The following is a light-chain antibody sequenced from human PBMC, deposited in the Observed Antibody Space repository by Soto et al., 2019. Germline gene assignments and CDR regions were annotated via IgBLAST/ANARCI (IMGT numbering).Light chain of an antibody. J-gene: IGKJ5*01. Sequence: DIQVTQSPSSLSASVGDRFTITCQASQGITNYLNWYQQKPGKAPKLLIYGASNLETGVPSRFSGSGSGTDFTFTISSLQAEDIATYFCQQYDSVFTFGQGTRLETK. CDR1: QGITNY. CDR2: GAS. CDR3: QQYDSVFT. V-gene: IGKV1-33*01.